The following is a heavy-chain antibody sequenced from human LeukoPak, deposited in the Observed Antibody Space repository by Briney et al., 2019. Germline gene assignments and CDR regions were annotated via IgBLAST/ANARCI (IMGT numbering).Heavy chain of an antibody. CDR2: IGFAGDT. D-gene: IGHD3-9*01. V-gene: IGHV3-13*04. CDR3: ARGNILTGYHY. J-gene: IGHJ4*02. CDR1: GFTFSSYD. Sequence: GGSLRLSCAASGFTFSSYDMHWVRQSRGKGLEWVPAIGFAGDTYYAGSVKGRFTISRENARNSLYLQMNSLRAGDTAVYYCARGNILTGYHYWGQGTLVTVSS.